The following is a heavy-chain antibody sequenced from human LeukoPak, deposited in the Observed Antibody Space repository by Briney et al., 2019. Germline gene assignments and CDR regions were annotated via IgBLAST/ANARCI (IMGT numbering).Heavy chain of an antibody. V-gene: IGHV1-2*02. Sequence: ASVKVSCKASGYTFTGYYMHWVRQAPGQGLEWMGWINPNSGGTNYAQKFQGRVTTTRDTSISTAYMELSRLRSDDTAVYYCARGGYYYDSSGYYSSFDYWGQGTLVTVSS. CDR2: INPNSGGT. CDR3: ARGGYYYDSSGYYSSFDY. J-gene: IGHJ4*02. CDR1: GYTFTGYY. D-gene: IGHD3-22*01.